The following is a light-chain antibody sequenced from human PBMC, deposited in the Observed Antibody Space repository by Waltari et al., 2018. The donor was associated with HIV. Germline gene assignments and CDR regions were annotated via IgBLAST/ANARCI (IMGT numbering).Light chain of an antibody. CDR2: GNI. Sequence: QSVLTQPPSVSGAQGQTVTISCPGSSANIGANYDVHWYQQLPGRAPKVLVYGNIYRPPGVPDRFSGSKSGTSASLAITGLQADDEGYYYCQSYDTRSSGFLVFGGGTKVTVL. V-gene: IGLV1-40*01. J-gene: IGLJ3*02. CDR1: SANIGANYD. CDR3: QSYDTRSSGFLV.